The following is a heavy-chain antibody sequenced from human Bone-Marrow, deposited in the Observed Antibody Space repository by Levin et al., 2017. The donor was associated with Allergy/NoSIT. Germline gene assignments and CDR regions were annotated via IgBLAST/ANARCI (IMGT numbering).Heavy chain of an antibody. Sequence: QPGGSLRLSCAASGFAFSNYWMHWVRQAPGKGLVWVSRINRGGTSTTYADSVKGRFTISRDNAKNTLYLQMNSLRAEDTAVYYCAREPFAYNFGSGSYLDYWGQGTLVSVSS. CDR2: INRGGTST. J-gene: IGHJ4*02. V-gene: IGHV3-74*01. CDR3: AREPFAYNFGSGSYLDY. D-gene: IGHD3-10*01. CDR1: GFAFSNYW.